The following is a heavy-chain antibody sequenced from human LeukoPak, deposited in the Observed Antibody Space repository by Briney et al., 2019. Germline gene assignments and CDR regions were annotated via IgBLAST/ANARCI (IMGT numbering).Heavy chain of an antibody. J-gene: IGHJ4*02. Sequence: PGGSLRLSCETSGFNFHIYAMSWVRQAPGKGLEWVAVTSYDGTKKDYADHVKGRFTISRDNSQNTLYLQMNSLRAEDTAVYYCARVGYYASGPFSYFDYWGQGTLVTVSS. D-gene: IGHD3-10*01. CDR2: TSYDGTKK. CDR3: ARVGYYASGPFSYFDY. V-gene: IGHV3-30-3*01. CDR1: GFNFHIYA.